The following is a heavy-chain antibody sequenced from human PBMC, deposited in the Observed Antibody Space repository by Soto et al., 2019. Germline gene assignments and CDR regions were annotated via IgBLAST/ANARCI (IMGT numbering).Heavy chain of an antibody. D-gene: IGHD6-13*01. CDR1: GGSISSRNYY. CDR3: ASLQVPGNFDY. Sequence: QLQLQESGPGLVKPSETLSLTCTVSGGSISSRNYYWAWVRQPPGKGLEWIGNIYYSGDTYYRPSLRSRLTISVDTSKNQFSLKLGSLTAADTAMYYCASLQVPGNFDYWGQGNLVTVSS. CDR2: IYYSGDT. J-gene: IGHJ4*02. V-gene: IGHV4-39*01.